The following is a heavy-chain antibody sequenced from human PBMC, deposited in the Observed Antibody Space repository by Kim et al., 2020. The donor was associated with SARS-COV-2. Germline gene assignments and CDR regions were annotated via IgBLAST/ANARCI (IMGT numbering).Heavy chain of an antibody. CDR3: ASFLGVESDDAFDI. Sequence: QKFQGRVTMTRDTSTSTVYMALSSLRSEDTAVYYCASFLGVESDDAFDIWGQGTMVTVSS. J-gene: IGHJ3*02. D-gene: IGHD3-16*01. V-gene: IGHV1-46*01.